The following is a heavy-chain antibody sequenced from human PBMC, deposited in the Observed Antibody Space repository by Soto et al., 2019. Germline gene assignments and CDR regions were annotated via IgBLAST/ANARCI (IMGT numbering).Heavy chain of an antibody. CDR3: ARPYTMVDAFDI. CDR2: INPNSGGT. V-gene: IGHV1-2*04. CDR1: GYTFTGYY. D-gene: IGHD3-10*01. J-gene: IGHJ3*02. Sequence: ASVKVSCKASGYTFTGYYMHWVRQAPGQGLEWMGWINPNSGGTNYAQKFQGWVTMTRDTSISTAYLQWRSLKASDTAIYYCARPYTMVDAFDIWGQGTMVTVSS.